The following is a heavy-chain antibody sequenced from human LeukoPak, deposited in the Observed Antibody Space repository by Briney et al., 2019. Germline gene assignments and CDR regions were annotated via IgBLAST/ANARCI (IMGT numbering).Heavy chain of an antibody. Sequence: GESLKISCRGSGYSFNTYWIAWVRQMPGKGLEWMGIIYPADSDTRYNPSFQGQVTISADKSISTAYLQWSSLEASDTAMYYCARRVAAELDYWGQGTLVTASS. CDR1: GYSFNTYW. J-gene: IGHJ4*02. CDR2: IYPADSDT. CDR3: ARRVAAELDY. V-gene: IGHV5-51*01. D-gene: IGHD6-13*01.